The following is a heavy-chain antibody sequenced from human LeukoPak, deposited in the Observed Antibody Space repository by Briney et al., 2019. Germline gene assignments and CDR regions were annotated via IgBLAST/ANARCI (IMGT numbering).Heavy chain of an antibody. CDR2: IHHSGGT. J-gene: IGHJ3*02. CDR1: GYSTSSDYY. V-gene: IGHV4-38-2*01. D-gene: IGHD1-1*01. Sequence: SETLSLTCAVSGYSTSSDYYCGWIRQPPGKGLAWIGTIHHSGGTYYSPSLKSRVTISVDTSKNQFSLKLSFVTAADTAVYYCARPYDPFTGNDAFDIWGQGTMVTVSS. CDR3: ARPYDPFTGNDAFDI.